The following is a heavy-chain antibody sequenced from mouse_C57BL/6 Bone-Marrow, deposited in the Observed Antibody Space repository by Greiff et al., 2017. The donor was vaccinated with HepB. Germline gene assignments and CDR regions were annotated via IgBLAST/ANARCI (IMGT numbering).Heavy chain of an antibody. Sequence: EVHLVESGGGLVQPKGSLKLSCAASGFTFNTYAMHWVRQAPGKGLEWVARIRSKSSNYATYYADSVKDRFTISRDDSQSMLYLQMNNLKTEDTAMYYCVRAPFSTVVATGDAMDYWGQGTSVTVSS. J-gene: IGHJ4*01. CDR3: VRAPFSTVVATGDAMDY. V-gene: IGHV10-3*01. CDR2: IRSKSSNYAT. CDR1: GFTFNTYA. D-gene: IGHD1-1*01.